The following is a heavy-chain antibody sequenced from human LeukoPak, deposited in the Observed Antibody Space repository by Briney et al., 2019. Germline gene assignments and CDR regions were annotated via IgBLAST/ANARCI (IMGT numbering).Heavy chain of an antibody. CDR2: IYSGGST. D-gene: IGHD6-19*01. J-gene: IGHJ4*02. CDR3: ASSDSSGWYSDY. Sequence: GGSLRLSCAASGFTVSSNYMSWVRQAPGKGLEWVSVIYSGGSTYYADSVKGRFTISRDNSKNTLYLQMNSLRAEDTAVYYCASSDSSGWYSDYWGQGTLVTVSS. V-gene: IGHV3-66*01. CDR1: GFTVSSNY.